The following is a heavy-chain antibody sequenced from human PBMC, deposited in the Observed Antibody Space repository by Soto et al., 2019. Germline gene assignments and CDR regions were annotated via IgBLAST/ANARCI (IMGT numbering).Heavy chain of an antibody. CDR1: GGSISSSSYY. J-gene: IGHJ4*02. CDR2: IYYSGST. D-gene: IGHD5-12*01. Sequence: QLQLQESGPGLVKPSETLSLTCTVSGGSISSSSYYWDWIRQPPGKGLEWIGSIYYSGSTYYNPSLKSRVTISVDTSKNQFSLKLSSVTAADTAVYYCARRGGATIMDYWGQGTLLTVSS. V-gene: IGHV4-39*01. CDR3: ARRGGATIMDY.